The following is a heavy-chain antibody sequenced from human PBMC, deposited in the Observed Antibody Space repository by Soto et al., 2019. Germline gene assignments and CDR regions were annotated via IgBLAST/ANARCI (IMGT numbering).Heavy chain of an antibody. V-gene: IGHV3-23*01. D-gene: IGHD6-13*01. CDR2: ISGSGGST. CDR1: GFTFSSYA. Sequence: EVQLLESGGGLVQPGGSLRLSCAASGFTFSSYAMSWVRQAPGKGLEWVSAISGSGGSTYYADSVKGRFTISRDNSKNTRYLQMNSLRAEDTAVYYCAIGRIAADGWFDPWGQGTLVTVSS. CDR3: AIGRIAADGWFDP. J-gene: IGHJ5*02.